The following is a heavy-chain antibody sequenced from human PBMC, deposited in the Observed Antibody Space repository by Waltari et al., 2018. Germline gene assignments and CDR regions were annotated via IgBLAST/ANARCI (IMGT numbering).Heavy chain of an antibody. V-gene: IGHV4-4*02. Sequence: QMQLQESGPGLVKPSGTLSVTCTISGDSMSRGDWWSWVRQSPDKGLEWIGQIQRSGRTHYNPSFESRVSISIATANNQFSLKVSSTTAADTAVYYCARDRGRGIYLDSWGRGTLVTVSA. CDR1: GDSMSRGDW. CDR2: IQRSGRT. J-gene: IGHJ4*02. D-gene: IGHD2-15*01. CDR3: ARDRGRGIYLDS.